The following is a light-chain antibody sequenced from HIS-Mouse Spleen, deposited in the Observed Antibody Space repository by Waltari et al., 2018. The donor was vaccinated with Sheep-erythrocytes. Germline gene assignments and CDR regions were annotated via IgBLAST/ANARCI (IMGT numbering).Light chain of an antibody. CDR3: CSYAGSYNHV. CDR1: SSDVGRYNY. CDR2: VVS. J-gene: IGLJ1*01. V-gene: IGLV2-11*01. Sequence: QSALTQPASVSGSPGQSITISCTGTSSDVGRYNYVTWYQQHPGKAPKLMIYVVSKRPSGVPDRFSGSKSGNTASLTISGLQAEDEADYYCCSYAGSYNHVFATGTKVTVL.